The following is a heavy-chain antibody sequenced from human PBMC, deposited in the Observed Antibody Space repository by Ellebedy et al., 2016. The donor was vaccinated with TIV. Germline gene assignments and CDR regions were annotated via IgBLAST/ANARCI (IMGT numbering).Heavy chain of an antibody. CDR3: ARDLFGDSSIY. D-gene: IGHD3-22*01. Sequence: GESLKISCAASGFTFSSYAMHWVRQAPGKGLEWVAVISYDGSNKYYADSVKGRFTISRDNSKNTLYLQMNSLRAEDTAVYYCARDLFGDSSIYWGQGTLVTVSS. CDR1: GFTFSSYA. CDR2: ISYDGSNK. V-gene: IGHV3-30-3*01. J-gene: IGHJ4*02.